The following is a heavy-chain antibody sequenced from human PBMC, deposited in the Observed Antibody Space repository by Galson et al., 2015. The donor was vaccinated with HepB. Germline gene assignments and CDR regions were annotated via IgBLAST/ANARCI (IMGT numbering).Heavy chain of an antibody. CDR2: ISAYNGNT. CDR3: ARDADIVVVVAATYYGMDV. D-gene: IGHD2-15*01. CDR1: GYTFTSYG. J-gene: IGHJ6*02. Sequence: SVKVSCKASGYTFTSYGISWVRQAPGQGLEWMGWISAYNGNTNYAQKLQGRVTMTTDTSTSTAYMELRSLRSDDTAVYYCARDADIVVVVAATYYGMDVWGQGTTVTVSS. V-gene: IGHV1-18*04.